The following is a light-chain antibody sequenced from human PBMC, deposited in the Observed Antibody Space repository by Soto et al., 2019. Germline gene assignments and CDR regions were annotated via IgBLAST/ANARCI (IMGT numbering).Light chain of an antibody. Sequence: QSVLTQPPSASGTPGQRVTISCSGSNSNIGSTTVNWYLHLPGTAPKVLIFSNDQRPSGVPDRISGSKSGTSAFLAISGLQSEDEGDYYCATWDDSLNGVVFGGGTKVTVL. V-gene: IGLV1-44*01. J-gene: IGLJ2*01. CDR2: SND. CDR3: ATWDDSLNGVV. CDR1: NSNIGSTT.